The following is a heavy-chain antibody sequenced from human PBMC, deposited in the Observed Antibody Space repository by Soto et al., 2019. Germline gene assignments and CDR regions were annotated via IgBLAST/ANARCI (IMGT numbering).Heavy chain of an antibody. V-gene: IGHV4-34*01. CDR2: INHSGST. Sequence: QVQLQQWGAGLLKPSETLSLTCAVYGGSFSGYYWSWIRQPPGKGLEWIGEINHSGSTNYNPSLKSRVTISVDTSKNQFSLKLSSVTAADTAVYYCARLRPIVVVVAATPGRGWFDPWGQGTLVTVSS. J-gene: IGHJ5*02. CDR1: GGSFSGYY. CDR3: ARLRPIVVVVAATPGRGWFDP. D-gene: IGHD2-15*01.